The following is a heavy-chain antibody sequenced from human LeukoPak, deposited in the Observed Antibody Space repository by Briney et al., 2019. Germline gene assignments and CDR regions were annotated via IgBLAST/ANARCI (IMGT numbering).Heavy chain of an antibody. D-gene: IGHD3-22*01. J-gene: IGHJ2*01. Sequence: ASVKVSCKASGYTFSGYYMHWVRQAPGQGLEWVGWINPKSGGTNYAQKFQGRVTMTRDTSISTAYMELSRLRSDDTAVYFCARVTGYYYDSSGYPNDWYFDLWGRGTLVTVSS. CDR2: INPKSGGT. CDR1: GYTFSGYY. CDR3: ARVTGYYYDSSGYPNDWYFDL. V-gene: IGHV1-2*02.